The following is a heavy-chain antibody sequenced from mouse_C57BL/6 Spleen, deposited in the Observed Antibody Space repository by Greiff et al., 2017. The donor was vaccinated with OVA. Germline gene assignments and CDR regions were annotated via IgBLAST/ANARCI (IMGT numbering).Heavy chain of an antibody. D-gene: IGHD1-1*02. Sequence: EVQLQQSGPGMVKPSQSLSLTCTVTGYSITSGYDWHWIRHFPGNKLEWMGYISYSGSTNYNPSLKSRISITHDTSKNHFFLKLNSVTTEDTATYYCARDDWYHFDYWGQGTTLTVSS. CDR1: GYSITSGYD. J-gene: IGHJ2*01. CDR3: ARDDWYHFDY. V-gene: IGHV3-1*01. CDR2: ISYSGST.